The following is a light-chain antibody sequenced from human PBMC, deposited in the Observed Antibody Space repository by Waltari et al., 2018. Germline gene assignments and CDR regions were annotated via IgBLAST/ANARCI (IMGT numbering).Light chain of an antibody. Sequence: SVLTQPPSASGTPGQRVTISCSGISSNIGGNSVTWYQHLPGTAPKLLIYATIHRPSGVPDRFSASMSGTSASLAISGLQSEDEADYYCAAWDASLFGPWVFGGGTRLTVL. V-gene: IGLV1-44*01. CDR2: ATI. CDR1: SSNIGGNS. CDR3: AAWDASLFGPWV. J-gene: IGLJ3*02.